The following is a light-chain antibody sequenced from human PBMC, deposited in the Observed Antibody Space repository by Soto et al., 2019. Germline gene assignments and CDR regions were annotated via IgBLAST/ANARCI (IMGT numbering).Light chain of an antibody. V-gene: IGLV2-14*03. J-gene: IGLJ2*01. CDR1: SSDVGGYNY. CDR3: TLFTSSIAYVL. CDR2: DVS. Sequence: QSALTQPASVSGSPGQSITISCTGTSSDVGGYNYVSWYQQHPGKAPKLVIYDVSNRPSGVSNRFSGSKSGNTASLTISGLQAEDEADYYCTLFTSSIAYVLFGGGTKVTVL.